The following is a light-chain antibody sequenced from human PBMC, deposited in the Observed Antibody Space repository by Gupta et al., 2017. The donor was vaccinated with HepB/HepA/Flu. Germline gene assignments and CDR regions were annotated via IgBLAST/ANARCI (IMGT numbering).Light chain of an antibody. CDR2: QDS. V-gene: IGLV3-1*01. Sequence: SSALPQPPSASVSPGQTASITCSGDTLGDKSACWHQQKPGQSPLLVIYQDSKPPAGTPGRFSGSNSGNTATLTISGTQAMDEADYYCQAWDSSNDVVFGGGTKLTVL. CDR1: TLGDKS. CDR3: QAWDSSNDVV. J-gene: IGLJ2*01.